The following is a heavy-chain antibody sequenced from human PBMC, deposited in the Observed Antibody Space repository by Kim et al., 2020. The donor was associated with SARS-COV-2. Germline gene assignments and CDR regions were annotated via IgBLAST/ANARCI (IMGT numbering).Heavy chain of an antibody. CDR3: ARGRGGSSYGYRVDN. D-gene: IGHD5-18*01. CDR2: VNHSGRT. V-gene: IGHV4-34*01. Sequence: SETLSLTCAVYGGSFSGCYWTWIRQPPGKGLEWIGEVNHSGRTKYNPSLESRVTISVDTSKNQFSLNLNSVTAADTAVYYCARGRGGSSYGYRVDNWGQGSLVSVSS. CDR1: GGSFSGCY. J-gene: IGHJ4*02.